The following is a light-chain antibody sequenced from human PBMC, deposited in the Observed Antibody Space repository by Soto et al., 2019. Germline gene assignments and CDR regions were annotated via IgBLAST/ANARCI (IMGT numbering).Light chain of an antibody. J-gene: IGKJ1*01. CDR2: GAS. V-gene: IGKV3-15*01. CDR3: QQYNNWPRT. CDR1: QSVSSN. Sequence: ETVMTQSPATLSVSPGERAPLSCRASQSVSSNLAWYQQKPGQAPRLLIYGASTRATGIPARFSGSGSGTEFTLTISSLQSEDFAVYYCQQYNNWPRTFGQGTKV.